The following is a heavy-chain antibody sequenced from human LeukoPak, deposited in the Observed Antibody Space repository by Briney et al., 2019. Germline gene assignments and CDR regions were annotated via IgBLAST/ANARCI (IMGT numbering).Heavy chain of an antibody. CDR3: SRLCQVTTYAKFQH. CDR1: GDSLGSGRYY. CDR2: IYHSGSI. Sequence: SETLSLTCTVSGDSLGSGRYYWGWIRQAPGKGLTWIGSIYHSGSIFYNASFESRVAMSVDPSNNQFSLRLTSVTAADTAVYYCSRLCQVTTYAKFQHWGQGILVTVSS. V-gene: IGHV4-39*01. D-gene: IGHD4-17*01. J-gene: IGHJ4*02.